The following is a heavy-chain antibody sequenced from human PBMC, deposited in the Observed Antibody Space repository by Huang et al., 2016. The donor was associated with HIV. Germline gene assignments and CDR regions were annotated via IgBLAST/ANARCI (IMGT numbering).Heavy chain of an antibody. CDR2: IVPGLATT. V-gene: IGHV1-69*12. CDR3: AKDFSYSSGWYTDAFNV. D-gene: IGHD6-19*01. J-gene: IGHJ3*01. CDR1: GGTFSSYA. Sequence: QVRLVQSGAEVRKPGSSVKVSCKASGGTFSSYAISWVRRAPGRGLEWMGGIVPGLATTTYEQTSQGRVTITADESTSTVYMELSGLSSEDTAIYYCAKDFSYSSGWYTDAFNVWGQGTRVVVSS.